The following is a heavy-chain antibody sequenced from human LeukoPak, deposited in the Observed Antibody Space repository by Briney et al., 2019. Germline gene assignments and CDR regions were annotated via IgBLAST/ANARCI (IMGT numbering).Heavy chain of an antibody. J-gene: IGHJ4*02. Sequence: GGSLRLSCAASGSTFTSYAMSWVRQAPGKGLAWVSTISGSGDTTYYADSVKGRFTISRDNSKNTLYLQMNSLRAEDTAIYYCAKESPHFDYWGQGTLVTVSS. CDR2: ISGSGDTT. V-gene: IGHV3-23*01. CDR3: AKESPHFDY. CDR1: GSTFTSYA.